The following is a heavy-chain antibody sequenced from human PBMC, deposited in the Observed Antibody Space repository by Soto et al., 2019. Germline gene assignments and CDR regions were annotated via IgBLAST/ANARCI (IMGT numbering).Heavy chain of an antibody. CDR3: ASSPYYYASNTQQC. D-gene: IGHD3-22*01. CDR2: ISAYNGNT. Sequence: ASVKVSCKASGYTFTSYGISWVRQAPGQGIEGMGWISAYNGNTNYEEKLQSRVSMTTDTSTSTAYLELRSLRSDDTAVYCCASSPYYYASNTQQCWGQGTLVTVSS. V-gene: IGHV1-18*01. CDR1: GYTFTSYG. J-gene: IGHJ4*02.